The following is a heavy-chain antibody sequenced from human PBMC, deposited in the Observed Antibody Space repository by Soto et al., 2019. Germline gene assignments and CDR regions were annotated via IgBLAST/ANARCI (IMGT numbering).Heavy chain of an antibody. CDR3: AKVTYFYDASAYCYFDY. D-gene: IGHD3-22*01. V-gene: IGHV3-23*01. CDR2: ISGSGGGST. CDR1: GFTFSSYA. J-gene: IGHJ4*03. Sequence: SLRLSCVASGFTFSSYAMSWVRQAPGKGLEWVSTISGSGGGSTYYADSVKGRFTISRDNSKNTLYLQMNSLRAEDTAVYYCAKVTYFYDASAYCYFDYSGQGT.